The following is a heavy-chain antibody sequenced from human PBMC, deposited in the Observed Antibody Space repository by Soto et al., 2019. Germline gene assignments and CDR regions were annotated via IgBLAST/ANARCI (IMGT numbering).Heavy chain of an antibody. Sequence: GGSLRLSCAASGFPFSSYSMNWVRQAPGKGLEWVSYISSSSSTIYYADSVKGRFTISRDNSKNTAYLQMSSLRPEDTAVYYCVKGEYYYDGSAYYPFDYWGQGRKVTVSS. V-gene: IGHV3-48*01. D-gene: IGHD3-22*01. CDR3: VKGEYYYDGSAYYPFDY. CDR1: GFPFSSYS. J-gene: IGHJ4*02. CDR2: ISSSSSTI.